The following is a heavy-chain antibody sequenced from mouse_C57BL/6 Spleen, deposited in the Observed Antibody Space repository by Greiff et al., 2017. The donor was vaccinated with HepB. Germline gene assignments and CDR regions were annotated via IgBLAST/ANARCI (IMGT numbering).Heavy chain of an antibody. CDR1: GYTFTSYW. V-gene: IGHV1-52*01. J-gene: IGHJ1*03. CDR3: ARYRVRSSSYWYFDV. D-gene: IGHD1-1*01. Sequence: QVQLQQPGAELVRPGSSVKLSCKASGYTFTSYWMHWVKQRPIQGLEWIGNIDPSDSETHYNQKFKDKATLTVDKSSSTAYMQLSSLTSEDSAVYYCARYRVRSSSYWYFDVWGTGTTVTVSS. CDR2: IDPSDSET.